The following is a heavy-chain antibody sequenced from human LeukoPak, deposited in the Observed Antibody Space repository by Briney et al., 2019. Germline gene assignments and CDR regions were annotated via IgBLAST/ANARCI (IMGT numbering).Heavy chain of an antibody. D-gene: IGHD3-10*01. CDR1: GGSLSSAHG. CDR2: SQNSGCT. Sequence: SETLSLTCTVSGGSLSSAHGWSWIRQPPGKGLEWIGYSQNSGCTNCNPSLKSRVTISVDTSKNQFSLKLSSVAAADTAVYYCARDYSGSLDYWGQGTLVTVSS. CDR3: ARDYSGSLDY. J-gene: IGHJ4*02. V-gene: IGHV4-61*01.